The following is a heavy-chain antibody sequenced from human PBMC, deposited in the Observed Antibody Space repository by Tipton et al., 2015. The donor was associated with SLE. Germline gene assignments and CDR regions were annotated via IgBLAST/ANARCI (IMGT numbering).Heavy chain of an antibody. V-gene: IGHV3-23*01. J-gene: IGHJ6*02. CDR2: ISASGGST. Sequence: SLRLSCAASGFTFSIYAMTWVRQAPGKGLEWVSAISASGGSTYYADSVKGRFTISRDNSKNTLYLQMNSLRAEDTAVYYCAKDDYGMDVWGQGTTVTVSS. CDR3: AKDDYGMDV. CDR1: GFTFSIYA.